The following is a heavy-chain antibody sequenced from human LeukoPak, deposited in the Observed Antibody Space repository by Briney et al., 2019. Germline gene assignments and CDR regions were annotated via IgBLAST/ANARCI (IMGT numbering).Heavy chain of an antibody. CDR3: AKDRHCSGGSCSTVLDY. CDR2: IRYDGSNK. Sequence: PGGSLRLSCAASGFTFSSYGMHWVRQAPGKGLEWVAFIRYDGSNKYYADSVKGRFTISRDNSKNTLYLQMNSLRPEDTAVYYCAKDRHCSGGSCSTVLDYWGQGTLVTVSS. V-gene: IGHV3-30*02. D-gene: IGHD2-15*01. J-gene: IGHJ4*02. CDR1: GFTFSSYG.